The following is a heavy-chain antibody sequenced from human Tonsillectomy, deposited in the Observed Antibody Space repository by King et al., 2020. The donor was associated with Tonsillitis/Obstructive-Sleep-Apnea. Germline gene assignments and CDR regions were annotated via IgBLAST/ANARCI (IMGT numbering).Heavy chain of an antibody. V-gene: IGHV5-51*01. CDR2: ISPNDSKT. CDR3: ARRMGSGWSFDF. J-gene: IGHJ4*02. CDR1: GYNFATYW. D-gene: IGHD6-19*01. Sequence: RLVQSGAEVKKPGESLKISCKCSGYNFATYWIAWLRQMPGKGLEWMGIISPNDSKTRYSPSFQGQVIISADKSISTAYLQWSSLRASDTAMYYCARRMGSGWSFDFWGQGTLVTVSS.